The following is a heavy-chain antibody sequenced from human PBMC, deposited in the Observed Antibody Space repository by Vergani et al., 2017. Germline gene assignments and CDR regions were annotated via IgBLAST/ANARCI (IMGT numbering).Heavy chain of an antibody. CDR3: ARSSTWGSAGFDC. CDR2: IDWDDDK. D-gene: IGHD7-27*01. CDR1: GFSLSTSGMR. V-gene: IGHV2-70*04. Sequence: QVTLKESGPALVKPTQTFTLICTFSGFSLSTSGMRVSWIRQPPGKALEWLARIDWDDDKFYSTSLKTRLTITKDTSKNQVVLTMTNMDPVDTATYYCARSSTWGSAGFDCWSQGSLVTVSP. J-gene: IGHJ4*02.